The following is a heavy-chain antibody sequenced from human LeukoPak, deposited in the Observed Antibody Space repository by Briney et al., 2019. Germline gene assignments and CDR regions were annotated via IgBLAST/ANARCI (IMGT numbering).Heavy chain of an antibody. V-gene: IGHV3-23*01. J-gene: IGHJ4*02. CDR3: AKDSTRYGSGSYDLFDY. CDR1: GFTFSSYA. Sequence: GGSLRLSCAASGFTFSSYAMRWVRQAPGKGLEWVSAISGSGGSTYYADSVRGRFTISRDNSKNTLYLQMNSLRAEDTAVYYCAKDSTRYGSGSYDLFDYWGQGTLVTVSS. CDR2: ISGSGGST. D-gene: IGHD3-10*01.